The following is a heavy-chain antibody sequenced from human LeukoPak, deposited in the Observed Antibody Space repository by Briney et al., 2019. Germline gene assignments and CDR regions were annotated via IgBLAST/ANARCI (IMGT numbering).Heavy chain of an antibody. D-gene: IGHD3-10*01. CDR2: ISSRSYG. Sequence: GGSLRLSCAASGFTFSTSGMNWVRQAPGKGLEWVASISSRSYGYYADAVKGRFTISRDNARNSLYLQMNSLRTEDTAVYYCAKAYPTARGVNFDYWGQGTLVTVSS. J-gene: IGHJ4*02. V-gene: IGHV3-21*04. CDR1: GFTFSTSG. CDR3: AKAYPTARGVNFDY.